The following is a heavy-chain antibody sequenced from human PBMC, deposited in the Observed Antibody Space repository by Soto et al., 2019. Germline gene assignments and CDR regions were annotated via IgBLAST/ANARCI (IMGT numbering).Heavy chain of an antibody. CDR2: IIPIFVTT. V-gene: IGHV1-69*01. D-gene: IGHD6-19*01. J-gene: IGHJ6*02. CDR1: RGTFSNYA. CDR3: AKAEQWFRTSYYGMDL. Sequence: QVQLGQSGAEVNKPGSSVKVSCTASRGTFSNYAISWLRQAPGQGLELMGGIIPIFVTTNYAQKFQGRVTITAPESTSTAYMELTSLGSEDPAGYYCAKAEQWFRTSYYGMDLWGQGTTVTVSS.